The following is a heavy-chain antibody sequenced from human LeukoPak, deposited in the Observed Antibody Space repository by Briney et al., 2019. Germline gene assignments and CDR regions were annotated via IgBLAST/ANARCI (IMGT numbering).Heavy chain of an antibody. CDR2: INYNGGST. J-gene: IGHJ4*02. D-gene: IGHD5-12*01. CDR1: GFSFSTYS. V-gene: IGHV3-64D*06. Sequence: PGGSLRLSCSASGFSFSTYSMHWVRQAPGGGLEYVSGINYNGGSTNYADSVKGRFTISRDNSKNTLYLQMNRLRSEDTAVYYCVTYSGYDPGRYWGQGTLVTVSS. CDR3: VTYSGYDPGRY.